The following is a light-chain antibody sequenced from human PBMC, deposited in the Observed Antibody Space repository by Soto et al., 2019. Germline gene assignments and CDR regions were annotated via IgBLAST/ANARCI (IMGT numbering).Light chain of an antibody. CDR3: QQYGSSPPFT. CDR1: QSVSSSY. V-gene: IGKV3-20*01. CDR2: GAS. J-gene: IGKJ1*01. Sequence: EIVLTQSPGTLSLSPGERATLSCRASQSVSSSYLAWYQQKPGQAPRLLISGASSRAPGLPDRFSGSGSGTDFTLTISRLEPEDFAVYYCQQYGSSPPFTFGQGTKVEIK.